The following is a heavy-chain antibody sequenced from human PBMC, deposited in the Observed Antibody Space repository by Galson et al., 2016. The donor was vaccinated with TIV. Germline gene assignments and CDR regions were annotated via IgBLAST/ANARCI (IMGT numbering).Heavy chain of an antibody. CDR1: GYSINSGYY. V-gene: IGHV4-38-2*02. Sequence: SETLSLTCAVSGYSINSGYYWGWIRQPPGKGLQWIGSIYESGTTYYNPSLKSRLTMSVDTSKNQFSLKLSSVSAADTAVYYCVREGSTVTMHHYFGMDVWGQGTMVTVSS. D-gene: IGHD4-17*01. CDR2: IYESGTT. J-gene: IGHJ6*02. CDR3: VREGSTVTMHHYFGMDV.